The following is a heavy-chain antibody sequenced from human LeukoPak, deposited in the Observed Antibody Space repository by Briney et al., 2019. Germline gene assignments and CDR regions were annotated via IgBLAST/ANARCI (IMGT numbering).Heavy chain of an antibody. CDR2: IIQDGRVS. Sequence: GGSLRLSCVTSGITFSNYYMHWLRQVQGEGRVWVSHIIQDGRVSSYAVSGKGRFTISRDNAKNTVYLQLNNLRAEDTAVYYCATDDYRGLGYWGQGTLVTVSS. CDR3: ATDDYRGLGY. D-gene: IGHD3-16*01. J-gene: IGHJ4*02. V-gene: IGHV3-74*01. CDR1: GITFSNYY.